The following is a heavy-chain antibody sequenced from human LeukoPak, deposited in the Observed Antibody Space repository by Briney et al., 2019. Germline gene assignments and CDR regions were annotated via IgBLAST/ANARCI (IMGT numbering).Heavy chain of an antibody. J-gene: IGHJ4*02. Sequence: SETLSLTCLVSGDSISIDYWNWIRQPPGKGLEWIGSIYASGSTDYNPSLKSRVTISIDTSKSRFSLKLSSVTAADTAIYYCARGSGYDGSRIWGQGTLVTVSS. D-gene: IGHD3-16*01. CDR2: IYASGST. CDR3: ARGSGYDGSRI. V-gene: IGHV4-59*12. CDR1: GDSISIDY.